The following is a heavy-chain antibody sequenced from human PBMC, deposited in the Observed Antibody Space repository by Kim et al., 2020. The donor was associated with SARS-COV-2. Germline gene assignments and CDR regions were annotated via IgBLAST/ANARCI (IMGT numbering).Heavy chain of an antibody. D-gene: IGHD3-22*01. CDR3: ARHSMIVAYFDY. V-gene: IGHV4-59*08. Sequence: NSTPALKSRVTISVDTSKNQFSLKLSSVTAADTAVYYCARHSMIVAYFDYWGQGTLVTVSS. J-gene: IGHJ4*02.